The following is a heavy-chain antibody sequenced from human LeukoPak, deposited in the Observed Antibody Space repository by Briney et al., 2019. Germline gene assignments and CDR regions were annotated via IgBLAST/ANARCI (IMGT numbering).Heavy chain of an antibody. V-gene: IGHV4-39*01. CDR3: ARGAVGSAVTSGVDY. J-gene: IGHJ4*02. CDR2: IYYSGST. D-gene: IGHD4-17*01. Sequence: SETLSLTCTVSGGFISSSSYYWGWIRQPPGKGLEWIGSIYYSGSTYYNPSLKSRVTISVDTSKNQFSLKLSSVTAADTAVYYCARGAVGSAVTSGVDYWGQGTLVTVSS. CDR1: GGFISSSSYY.